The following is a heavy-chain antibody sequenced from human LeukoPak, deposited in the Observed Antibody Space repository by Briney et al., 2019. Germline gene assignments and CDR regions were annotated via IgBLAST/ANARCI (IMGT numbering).Heavy chain of an antibody. CDR3: ARALLHHHDAFDI. D-gene: IGHD3-3*01. CDR1: GGSISSSSYY. J-gene: IGHJ3*02. V-gene: IGHV4-39*01. Sequence: SETLSFTCTVSGGSISSSSYYWGWIRQPPGKGLEWIGSIYYSGSTYYNPSLKSRVTISVDTSKNQFSLKLSSVTAADTAVYYCARALLHHHDAFDIRGQGTMVTVSS. CDR2: IYYSGST.